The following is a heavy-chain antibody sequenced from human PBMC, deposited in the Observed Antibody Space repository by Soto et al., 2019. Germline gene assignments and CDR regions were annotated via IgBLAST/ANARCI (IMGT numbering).Heavy chain of an antibody. CDR2: ISYDGSNK. V-gene: IGHV3-30*18. CDR3: ENDIREGYFDY. CDR1: GFTFSSYG. D-gene: IGHD3-3*02. J-gene: IGHJ4*02. Sequence: GGSLRLSCAASGFTFSSYGMHWVRQAPGKGLEWVAVISYDGSNKYYADSVKGRFTISRDNSKNTLYLQMNSLRAEDTAVYYCENDIREGYFDYCGQGTLVPVSS.